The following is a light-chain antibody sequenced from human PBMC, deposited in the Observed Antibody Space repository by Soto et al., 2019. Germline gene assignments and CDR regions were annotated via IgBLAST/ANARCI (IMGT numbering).Light chain of an antibody. CDR1: QSVSSY. J-gene: IGKJ5*01. Sequence: EIVLTQSPATLSLSPGERATLSCRASQSVSSYLAWYQQNPGQAPRLLIYDASNRATGIPARFSGSGSGTDFTLTISSLEPEDLAVYYCQQRSNWHPITFGQGTRLEI. V-gene: IGKV3-11*01. CDR2: DAS. CDR3: QQRSNWHPIT.